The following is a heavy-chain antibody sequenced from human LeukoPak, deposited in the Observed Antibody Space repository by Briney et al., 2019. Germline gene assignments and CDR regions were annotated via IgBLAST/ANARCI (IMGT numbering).Heavy chain of an antibody. V-gene: IGHV4-39*07. CDR2: MYHSGST. J-gene: IGHJ5*02. CDR3: ARVYPHSGSYLQWFDP. Sequence: PSETLSLTCTVSGGSISSSSYYWGWIRQPPGKGLEWIGSMYHSGSTYYNPSLKSRVTISVDTSKNQFSLKLSSVSAADTAVYYCARVYPHSGSYLQWFDPWGQGTLVTVSS. D-gene: IGHD1-26*01. CDR1: GGSISSSSYY.